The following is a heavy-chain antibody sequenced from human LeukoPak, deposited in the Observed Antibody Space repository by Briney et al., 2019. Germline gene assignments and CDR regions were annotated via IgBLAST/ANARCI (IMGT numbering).Heavy chain of an antibody. Sequence: ASVKASCKASGYTFTGYYMHWVRQAPGQGLEWMGWINPNSGITNFAQKFQDRVSMTRDTSISTFHMELSRLTSDDTAVYYCARDRLSYFDSSDYWDFDSWGQGTLVTVSS. V-gene: IGHV1-2*02. CDR3: ARDRLSYFDSSDYWDFDS. D-gene: IGHD3-22*01. CDR2: INPNSGIT. CDR1: GYTFTGYY. J-gene: IGHJ4*02.